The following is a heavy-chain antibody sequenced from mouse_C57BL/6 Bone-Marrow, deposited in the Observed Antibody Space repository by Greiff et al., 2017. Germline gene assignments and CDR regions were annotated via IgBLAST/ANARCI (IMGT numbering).Heavy chain of an antibody. CDR2: IDPETGGT. Sequence: QVQLQQSGAELVRPGASVTLSCKASGYTFTDYEMHWVKQTPVHGLEWIGAIDPETGGTAYNQKFKGKAILTADKSSSTAYMELRSLTSEDSAVYYCTREGLITTVVEGYWGQGTTLTVSS. D-gene: IGHD1-1*01. CDR3: TREGLITTVVEGY. V-gene: IGHV1-15*01. J-gene: IGHJ2*01. CDR1: GYTFTDYE.